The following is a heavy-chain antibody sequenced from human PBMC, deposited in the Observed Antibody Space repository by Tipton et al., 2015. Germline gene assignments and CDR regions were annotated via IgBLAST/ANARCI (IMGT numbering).Heavy chain of an antibody. Sequence: GLVKPSETLSLICTVSGGSINAAPVYWAWIRQSPGKGLEWIAEIHHSGRTNYNPSLRSRVTISVDKAKNQVFLNLNSVTAADTAVYYCARDTHRSGWYLPLDYWGQGTLVTVSS. D-gene: IGHD6-19*01. CDR3: ARDTHRSGWYLPLDY. CDR2: IHHSGRT. CDR1: GGSINAAPVY. V-gene: IGHV4-39*07. J-gene: IGHJ4*02.